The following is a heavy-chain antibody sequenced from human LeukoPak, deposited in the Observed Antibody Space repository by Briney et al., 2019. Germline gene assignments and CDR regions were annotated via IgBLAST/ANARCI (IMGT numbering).Heavy chain of an antibody. CDR1: GYTFTVYY. D-gene: IGHD5-12*01. J-gene: IGHJ3*02. Sequence: RASVKVSCKASGYTFTVYYMHWVRQAPGQGRGWMGWISPNSGGTNYAQKFQGRVTMTRDTSISTAYMELSRLRSDDTAVYYCAKDRARVGTMVDGFDIWGQGTTVTVST. CDR3: AKDRARVGTMVDGFDI. CDR2: ISPNSGGT. V-gene: IGHV1-2*02.